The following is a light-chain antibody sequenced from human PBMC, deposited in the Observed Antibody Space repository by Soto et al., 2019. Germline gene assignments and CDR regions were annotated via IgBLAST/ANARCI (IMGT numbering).Light chain of an antibody. Sequence: QSALTQPASVSGSPGQSITISCTGTSSDVGAYNSVSWYQQRPDEAPKLLIYSVRYRSSGVSDRFSGSKSGNTASLTISGLHTEDEADYYCSSSTSSSTYVFGAGTKLTVL. CDR1: SSDVGAYNS. J-gene: IGLJ1*01. CDR3: SSSTSSSTYV. CDR2: SVR. V-gene: IGLV2-14*03.